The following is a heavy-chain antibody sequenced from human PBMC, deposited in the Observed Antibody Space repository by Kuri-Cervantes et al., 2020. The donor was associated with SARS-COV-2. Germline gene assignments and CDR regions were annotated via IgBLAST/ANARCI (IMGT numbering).Heavy chain of an antibody. CDR3: ARENWNYFDY. CDR1: GGSISSYY. J-gene: IGHJ4*02. V-gene: IGHV4-59*01. Sequence: GSLRLSCTVSGGSISSYYWSWIRQPPGKGLEWIGYIYYSGSTNCNPSLKSRVTISVDTSKNQFSLKLSSVTAADTAVYYCARENWNYFDYWGQGTLVTVSS. CDR2: IYYSGST. D-gene: IGHD1-1*01.